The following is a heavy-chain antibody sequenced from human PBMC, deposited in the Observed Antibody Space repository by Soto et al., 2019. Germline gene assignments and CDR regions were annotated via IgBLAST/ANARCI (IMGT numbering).Heavy chain of an antibody. CDR3: ARSPVTVVTDWYFDL. Sequence: PSETLSLTCAVYGGSFSGYFWTWIRQPPGKGLEWIGEINQSGSSNYNPSLKSRIAISVDTSKNQFSLRLRSVTAADTAVYYCARSPVTVVTDWYFDLWGRGTPVTVSS. J-gene: IGHJ2*01. V-gene: IGHV4-34*01. D-gene: IGHD4-17*01. CDR2: INQSGSS. CDR1: GGSFSGYF.